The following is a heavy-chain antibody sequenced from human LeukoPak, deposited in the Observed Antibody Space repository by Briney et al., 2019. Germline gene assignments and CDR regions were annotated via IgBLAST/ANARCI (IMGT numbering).Heavy chain of an antibody. D-gene: IGHD3-22*01. CDR1: GVSISGYY. CDR3: ARDRGGSYYDSSGSVTNI. J-gene: IGHJ3*02. V-gene: IGHV4-59*01. Sequence: SETLSLTCTVSGVSISGYYWNWIRQPPGKGLEWIGYIYYSGSTNYNPSLKSRVTISADTSKNQLSLKLSSVTAADTAIYYCARDRGGSYYDSSGSVTNIWGQGTMVTVSS. CDR2: IYYSGST.